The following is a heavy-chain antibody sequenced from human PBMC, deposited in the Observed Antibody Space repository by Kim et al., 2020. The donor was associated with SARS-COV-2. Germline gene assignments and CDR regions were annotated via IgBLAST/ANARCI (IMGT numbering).Heavy chain of an antibody. CDR2: VDHSGTT. D-gene: IGHD3-22*01. Sequence: SETLSLTCVVSGASISSSSCWSWVRQPPGKGLEWIGEVDHSGTTSYNVSLKSRVTISVDKSKNQFSLRLNSVSAADTAVYYCARGVSSAWTLRAWFDPWGQGNVVTVSP. CDR3: ARGVSSAWTLRAWFDP. J-gene: IGHJ5*02. CDR1: GASISSSSC. V-gene: IGHV4-4*02.